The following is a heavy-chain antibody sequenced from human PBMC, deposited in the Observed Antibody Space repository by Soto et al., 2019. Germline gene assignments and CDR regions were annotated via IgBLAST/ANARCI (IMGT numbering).Heavy chain of an antibody. V-gene: IGHV3-30*04. CDR1: GFSISRSA. CDR2: NAYDGSNR. D-gene: IGHD1-1*01. J-gene: IGHJ5*02. Sequence: QVQLVESGGGVVQPGRSLRLSCAASGFSISRSAMHWVRQAPGKGLEWVAVNAYDGSNRWYADSAKGRFTISRDNSKNTVYLQMSSLRGEDTAVYYCARDLQAGTDNVNWFAPWGQGTLVTVSS. CDR3: ARDLQAGTDNVNWFAP.